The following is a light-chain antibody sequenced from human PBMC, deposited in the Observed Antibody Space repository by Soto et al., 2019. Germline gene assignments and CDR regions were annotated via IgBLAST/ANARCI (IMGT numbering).Light chain of an antibody. J-gene: IGLJ1*01. CDR1: SSNIGAGYD. V-gene: IGLV1-40*01. CDR2: DVS. Sequence: QSVLTQPPSVSGAPGQRVTISCTGSSSNIGAGYDVHWYQQHPGKAPKLMIYDVSKRPSGVPDRFSGSKSGNTASLTISGLQAEDEADYYCCSYAGSYTHVFGTGTKLTVL. CDR3: CSYAGSYTHV.